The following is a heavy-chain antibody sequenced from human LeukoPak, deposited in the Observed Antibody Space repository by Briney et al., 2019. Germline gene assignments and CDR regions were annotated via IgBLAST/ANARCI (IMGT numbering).Heavy chain of an antibody. Sequence: GASVKVSCKASGYTFTDYYMHWVQQAPGKGLEWMGRVDPEDGETIYAEKFQGRVTITADTSTDTAYMELSSLRSEDTAVYYCATLYCSSTSCYTLLLDYWGQGTLVTVSS. V-gene: IGHV1-69-2*01. CDR3: ATLYCSSTSCYTLLLDY. J-gene: IGHJ4*02. CDR2: VDPEDGET. CDR1: GYTFTDYY. D-gene: IGHD2-2*02.